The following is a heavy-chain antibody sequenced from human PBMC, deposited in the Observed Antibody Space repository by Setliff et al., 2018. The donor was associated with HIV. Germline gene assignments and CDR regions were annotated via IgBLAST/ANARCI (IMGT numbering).Heavy chain of an antibody. V-gene: IGHV4-39*07. CDR2: IYYSGST. CDR3: ARRGTYCSGGSCYNELDY. Sequence: ETLSLTCTVSGGTINRSGYYWGWIRQPPGKGLEWIGSIYYSGSTNYNPSLKSRVTISVDTSKNQFSLKLSSVTAADTAVYYCARRGTYCSGGSCYNELDYWGQGTLVTVSS. J-gene: IGHJ4*02. D-gene: IGHD2-15*01. CDR1: GGTINRSGYY.